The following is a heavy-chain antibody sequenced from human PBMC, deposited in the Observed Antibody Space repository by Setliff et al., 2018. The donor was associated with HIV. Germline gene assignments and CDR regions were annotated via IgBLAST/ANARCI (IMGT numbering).Heavy chain of an antibody. J-gene: IGHJ1*01. CDR2: IFTSGSA. Sequence: TLSLTCTVSGDSISSGRYYWNWIRQPAGKGLDWIGHIFTSGSAFSSGTANYSPSLKSLVTISVDISKNQFSLKLTSVTAADTAMYFCARDSPADGGNPGRFQRWGQGTLVTVSS. V-gene: IGHV4-61*09. CDR1: GDSISSGRYY. D-gene: IGHD2-15*01. CDR3: ARDSPADGGNPGRFQR.